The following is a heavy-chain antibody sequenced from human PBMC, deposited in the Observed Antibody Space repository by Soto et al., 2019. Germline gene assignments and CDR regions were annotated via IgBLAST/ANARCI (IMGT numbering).Heavy chain of an antibody. J-gene: IGHJ3*02. D-gene: IGHD3-16*02. CDR1: AFTFSSYG. CDR3: ARDRFTRVGSFSYAFDM. V-gene: IGHV3-33*01. CDR2: IWFGGSNK. Sequence: GSLRLSCAASAFTFSSYGMHWVRQAPGKGLEWVARIWFGGSNKYYGDSVKGRFTVSRDNSKNTLYLQMNSLRAEDTAVYYCARDRFTRVGSFSYAFDMWGQGTMVTVSS.